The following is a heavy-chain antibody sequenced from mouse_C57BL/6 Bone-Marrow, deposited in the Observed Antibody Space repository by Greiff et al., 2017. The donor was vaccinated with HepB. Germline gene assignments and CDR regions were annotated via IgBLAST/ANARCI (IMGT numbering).Heavy chain of an antibody. V-gene: IGHV1-85*01. Sequence: QVQLQQSGPELVKPGASVKLSCKASGYTFTSYDINWVKQRPGQGLEWIGWIYPRDGSTKYNEKFKGKATLTVDTSSSTAYMELHSLTSEDSAVYFCARTSSYYDYDGPYAMDFWGQGTSVTVSS. D-gene: IGHD2-4*01. CDR1: GYTFTSYD. CDR3: ARTSSYYDYDGPYAMDF. CDR2: IYPRDGST. J-gene: IGHJ4*01.